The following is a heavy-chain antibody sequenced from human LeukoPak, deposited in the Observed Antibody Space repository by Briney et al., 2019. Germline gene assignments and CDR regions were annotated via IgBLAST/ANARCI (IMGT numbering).Heavy chain of an antibody. V-gene: IGHV4-61*01. CDR3: ASMYYDFWSGFNWFDP. Sequence: SETLSLTCTVSGGSVSSGSYYWSWIRQPPGKGLEWIGYIHYSGSTNYNPSLKSRVTISVDTSKNQFSLKLSSVTAADTAVYYCASMYYDFWSGFNWFDPWGQGTLVTVSS. CDR1: GGSVSSGSYY. CDR2: IHYSGST. D-gene: IGHD3-3*01. J-gene: IGHJ5*02.